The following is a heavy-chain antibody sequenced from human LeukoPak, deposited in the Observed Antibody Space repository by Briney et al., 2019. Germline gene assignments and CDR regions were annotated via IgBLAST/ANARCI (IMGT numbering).Heavy chain of an antibody. J-gene: IGHJ4*02. D-gene: IGHD6-13*01. Sequence: PSQTLSLTCTVSGGSISSYYWSWIRQRPGKGLECIGFIYYSGSTNYNPSLRSRVTISVDTSKNECSLKLSSVTAADTAVYYCASPGIVAAGTDRGFDYWGQGTLVTVSS. CDR3: ASPGIVAAGTDRGFDY. CDR2: IYYSGST. V-gene: IGHV4-59*01. CDR1: GGSISSYY.